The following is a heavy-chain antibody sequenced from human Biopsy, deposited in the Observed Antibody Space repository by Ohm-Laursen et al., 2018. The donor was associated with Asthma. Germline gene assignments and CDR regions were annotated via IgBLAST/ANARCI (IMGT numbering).Heavy chain of an antibody. Sequence: SQTLSLTCTVSGGSLTSAYWSWVRQYPEKGLEWIGYIYHSGTTFYNPSLKSRVTISVDTSKNQFSLKLSSVTAADTAVYYCARERVTAMVTYFDYWGQGTLVTVSS. CDR1: GGSLTSAY. CDR2: IYHSGTT. D-gene: IGHD5-18*01. V-gene: IGHV4-31*03. CDR3: ARERVTAMVTYFDY. J-gene: IGHJ4*02.